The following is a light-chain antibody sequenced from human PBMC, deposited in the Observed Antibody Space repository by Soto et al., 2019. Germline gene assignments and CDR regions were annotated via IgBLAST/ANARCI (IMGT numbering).Light chain of an antibody. J-gene: IGKJ2*01. CDR2: DAS. Sequence: DIQMTQSPSTLSASVGDRVTITFRASQTIASWLAWYQQKPGKAPKLLIYDASRLQSGVPSRFSGRGSGTEFTLTISSLQPDDFATYYCQQYDSYSYTFGQGTKVDIK. V-gene: IGKV1-5*01. CDR1: QTIASW. CDR3: QQYDSYSYT.